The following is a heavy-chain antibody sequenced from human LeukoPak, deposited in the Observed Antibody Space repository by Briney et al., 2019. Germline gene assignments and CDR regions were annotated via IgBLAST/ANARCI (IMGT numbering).Heavy chain of an antibody. CDR3: AGDRYSGYGFDY. D-gene: IGHD5-12*01. CDR2: ISSSSTYI. Sequence: GGSLRLSCAASGFTFSSYSMNWVRQAPGKGLEWVSSISSSSTYIYYADSVKGRFTISRDNAKNSLYLQMNSLRADDTAVYYCAGDRYSGYGFDYWGQGTLVTVSS. J-gene: IGHJ4*02. CDR1: GFTFSSYS. V-gene: IGHV3-21*01.